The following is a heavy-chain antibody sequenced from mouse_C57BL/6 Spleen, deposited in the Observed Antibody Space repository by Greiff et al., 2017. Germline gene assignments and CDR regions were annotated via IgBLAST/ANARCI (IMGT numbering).Heavy chain of an antibody. Sequence: QVQLQQPGAELVRPGSSVKLSCKASGYTFTSYWMHWVKQRPIQGLERIGNIDPSASDTHYNQKFKAKATLTVDKSSRTAYMQLSRLTSEYSAVYYCARGAGYDFDYWGQGTTLTVSS. J-gene: IGHJ2*01. D-gene: IGHD2-2*01. CDR3: ARGAGYDFDY. CDR1: GYTFTSYW. V-gene: IGHV1-52*01. CDR2: IDPSASDT.